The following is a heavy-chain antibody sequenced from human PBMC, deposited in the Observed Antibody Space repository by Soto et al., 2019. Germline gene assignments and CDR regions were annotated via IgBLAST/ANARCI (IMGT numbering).Heavy chain of an antibody. V-gene: IGHV4-31*03. J-gene: IGHJ6*03. CDR3: ARERNYDFWSGYFAPNYMDV. Sequence: SETLSLTCTVSGGSISSGGYYWSWIRQHPGKGLEWIGYIYYSGSTYYNPSLKSRVTISVDTSKSQFSLKLSSVTAADTAVYYCARERNYDFWSGYFAPNYMDVWGKGTTVTVSS. CDR1: GGSISSGGYY. CDR2: IYYSGST. D-gene: IGHD3-3*01.